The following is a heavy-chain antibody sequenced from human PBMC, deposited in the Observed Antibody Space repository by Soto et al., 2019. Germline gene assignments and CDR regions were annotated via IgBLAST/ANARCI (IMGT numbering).Heavy chain of an antibody. CDR1: GFTFSGSS. CDR3: TSGDNGVYYYYGMDA. CDR2: IRSKANSYAT. V-gene: IGHV3-73*01. D-gene: IGHD3-10*01. Sequence: GGSLRLSGAASGFTFSGSSIHWVRQASWKGLEWVGRIRSKANSYATAYAASVKGRFTISRDDSKNTAYLQMNSLKTEDTAVYYCTSGDNGVYYYYGMDAWGQRTTVTVS. J-gene: IGHJ6*02.